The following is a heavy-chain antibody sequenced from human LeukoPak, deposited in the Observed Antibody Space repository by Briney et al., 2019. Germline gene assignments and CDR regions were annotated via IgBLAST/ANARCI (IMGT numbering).Heavy chain of an antibody. J-gene: IGHJ3*02. V-gene: IGHV3-20*04. CDR2: INWNGGST. CDR1: GFTFDDYG. Sequence: PGGSLRLSCAASGFTFDDYGMSWVRQAPGKGLEWVSGINWNGGSTGYADSVKGRFTISRDNAKNSLYLQMNSQRAEDTALYYCARDGGDYDIWTGYSEAFDIWGQGTMVTVSS. D-gene: IGHD3-9*01. CDR3: ARDGGDYDIWTGYSEAFDI.